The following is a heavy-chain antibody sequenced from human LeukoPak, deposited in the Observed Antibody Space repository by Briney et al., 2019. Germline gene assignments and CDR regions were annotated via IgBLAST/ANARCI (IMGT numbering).Heavy chain of an antibody. D-gene: IGHD2-15*01. CDR3: ARLGFCSGGSCPYYLYYMDV. J-gene: IGHJ6*03. Sequence: SETLSLTCNVSGGSISSYYWSWIRQPPGKGLEWIAYIYDSGSTNYNPSLKSRLTISVETSKNDFSLKLTSVTAADTAVYYCARLGFCSGGSCPYYLYYMDVWGKGTTVTVSS. CDR2: IYDSGST. CDR1: GGSISSYY. V-gene: IGHV4-59*08.